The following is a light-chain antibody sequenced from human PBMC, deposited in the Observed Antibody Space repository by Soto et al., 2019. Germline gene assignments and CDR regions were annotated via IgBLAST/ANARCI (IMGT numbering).Light chain of an antibody. CDR1: SSDVGGYNY. J-gene: IGLJ1*01. Sequence: LTQPASVSGSPGQSITISCTGTSSDVGGYNYVSWYQQHPAKVPKLMIYHVSNRPSGVSDRFSGSKSGNTASLTISGLQAEDEGDYYCYSYTTSSTYVFGTGTKVTVL. CDR3: YSYTTSSTYV. CDR2: HVS. V-gene: IGLV2-14*01.